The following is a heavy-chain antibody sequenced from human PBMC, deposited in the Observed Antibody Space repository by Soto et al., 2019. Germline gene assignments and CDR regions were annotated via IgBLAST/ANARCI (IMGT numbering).Heavy chain of an antibody. J-gene: IGHJ2*01. Sequence: EVQLVESGGGLVQPGGSLRLSCAASGFSFSNYAMDWVRQAPGKGLEWVSYISGSSSNIRYADSVKGRFTISRDNAKSSVYLQMNRLRAGDTAVYYCARDRSRGSDWARYLDLWGRGTLVTVSS. CDR1: GFSFSNYA. V-gene: IGHV3-48*01. D-gene: IGHD1-26*01. CDR2: ISGSSSNI. CDR3: ARDRSRGSDWARYLDL.